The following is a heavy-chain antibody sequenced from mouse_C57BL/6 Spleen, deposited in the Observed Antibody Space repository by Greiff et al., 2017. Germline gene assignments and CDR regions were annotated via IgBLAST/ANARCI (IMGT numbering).Heavy chain of an antibody. CDR3: TSYYGSSPYFDY. J-gene: IGHJ2*01. V-gene: IGHV14-1*01. Sequence: VQLQQSGAELVRPGASVKLSCTASGFNIKDYYMHWVKQRPEQGLEWIGRIDPEDGDTEYAPKFQGKATMTADTSSNTAYLQLSSLTSEDTAVYYCTSYYGSSPYFDYWGQGTTLTVSS. D-gene: IGHD1-1*01. CDR2: IDPEDGDT. CDR1: GFNIKDYY.